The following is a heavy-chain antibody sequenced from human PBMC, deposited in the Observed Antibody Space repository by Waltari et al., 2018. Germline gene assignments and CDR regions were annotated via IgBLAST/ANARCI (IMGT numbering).Heavy chain of an antibody. J-gene: IGHJ3*02. CDR3: AREAGEGAFDI. Sequence: EVQLVESGGVVVQPGGSLRLSCAASGFTFSSYSMNWVRQAPGKGLEWVSYISSSSSTIYYADSVKGRFTISRDNAKNSLYLQMNSLRAEDTAVYYCAREAGEGAFDIWGQGTMVTVSS. D-gene: IGHD7-27*01. CDR1: GFTFSSYS. V-gene: IGHV3-48*04. CDR2: ISSSSSTI.